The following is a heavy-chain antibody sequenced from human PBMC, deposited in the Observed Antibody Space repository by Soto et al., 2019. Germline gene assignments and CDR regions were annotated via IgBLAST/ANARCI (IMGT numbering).Heavy chain of an antibody. CDR3: ARADYEILTGSYAMDV. CDR1: DDFISSYY. CDR2: VSTNGAT. V-gene: IGHV4-4*07. Sequence: SETLSLTCTVSDDFISSYYWNWIRQPAGKGLEWIGRVSTNGATNYNPSLESRVTMSVDTSKNQFSLKLTSVTAADTAVYFCARADYEILTGSYAMDVWGQGTTVTVS. D-gene: IGHD3-9*01. J-gene: IGHJ6*02.